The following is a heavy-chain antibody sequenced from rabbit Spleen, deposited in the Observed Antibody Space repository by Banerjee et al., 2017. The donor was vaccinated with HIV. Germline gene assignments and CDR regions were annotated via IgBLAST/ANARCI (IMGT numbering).Heavy chain of an antibody. CDR1: GFSFSNKAV. CDR3: ARDTGSSFSTYGMDL. CDR2: INAVTGKA. D-gene: IGHD8-1*01. Sequence: QEQLVESGGGLVKPEGSLKLSCTDSGFSFSNKAVMCWVRQAPGKGLEWIACINAVTGKAVYASWAKGRFTFSKTSSTTVTLQMTSLTVADTATYFCARDTGSSFSTYGMDLWGPGTLVTVS. V-gene: IGHV1S45*01. J-gene: IGHJ6*01.